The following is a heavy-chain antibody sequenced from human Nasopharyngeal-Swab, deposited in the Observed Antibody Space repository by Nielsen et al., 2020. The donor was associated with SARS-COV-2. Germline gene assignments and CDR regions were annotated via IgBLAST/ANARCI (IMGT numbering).Heavy chain of an antibody. D-gene: IGHD4-23*01. CDR3: VKDTDAVVTRALDI. CDR2: ISWNSGNT. Sequence: GGSLRLSCAASGLNFSPSSLPFFLPLPFPFLDFFSAISWNSGNTGYAGSVKGRFTISRDNAKNSVFLQMNSLTPEDTALYYCVKDTDAVVTRALDIWGRGTMVTVSS. J-gene: IGHJ3*02. CDR1: GLNFSPSS. V-gene: IGHV3-9*01.